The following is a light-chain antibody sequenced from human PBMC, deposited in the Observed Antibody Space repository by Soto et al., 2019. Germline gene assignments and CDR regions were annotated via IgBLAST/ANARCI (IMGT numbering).Light chain of an antibody. Sequence: QPVLTQSSSAYASLESSVKLTCSLSSGHSSFIIAWHQQQPGKAPRFLMKLEGDGSYDKGSGVPDRFSGSSSGADRYLTISKLQFEDEADYYCETWDDNTWVFGGGTKVTVL. V-gene: IGLV4-60*02. J-gene: IGLJ3*02. CDR1: SGHSSFI. CDR3: ETWDDNTWV. CDR2: LEGDGSY.